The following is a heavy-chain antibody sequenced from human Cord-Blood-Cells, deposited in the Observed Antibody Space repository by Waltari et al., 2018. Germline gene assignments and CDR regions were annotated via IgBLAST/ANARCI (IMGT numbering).Heavy chain of an antibody. J-gene: IGHJ4*02. D-gene: IGHD2-21*02. CDR3: ARHGRKSAYCGGDCYIDY. Sequence: EVQLVQSGAEVKKPGESLKISCKGSGYSFTSYWIGWVRQMPGKGLEWMGISYPGDSDTRYSPSFQGQVTISADKSISTAYLQWSSLKASDTAMYYCARHGRKSAYCGGDCYIDYWGQGTLVTVSS. CDR2: SYPGDSDT. CDR1: GYSFTSYW. V-gene: IGHV5-51*01.